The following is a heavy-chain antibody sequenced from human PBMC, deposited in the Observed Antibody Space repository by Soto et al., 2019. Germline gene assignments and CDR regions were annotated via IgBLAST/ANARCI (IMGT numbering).Heavy chain of an antibody. CDR1: GGTFSSYA. D-gene: IGHD6-19*01. V-gene: IGHV1-69*01. CDR2: IIPIFGTA. J-gene: IGHJ6*02. CDR3: AGLAVAGLTYYYYGMDV. Sequence: QVQLVQSGAEVKKPGSSVKVSCKASGGTFSSYAISWVRQAPGQGLEWMGGIIPIFGTANYAQKFQGRVTITADESTSTVYMELSSLRSEDTAVYYCAGLAVAGLTYYYYGMDVWGQGTTVTVSS.